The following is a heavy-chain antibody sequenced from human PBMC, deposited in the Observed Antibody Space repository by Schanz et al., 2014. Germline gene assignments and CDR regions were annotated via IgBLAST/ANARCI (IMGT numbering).Heavy chain of an antibody. D-gene: IGHD6-19*01. CDR2: IYSGGST. CDR3: AKCIGWYGRCAFDI. Sequence: EVQLVESGGGLVQPGESLRVSCAASGFTFTTYRMDWVRQAPGKGLEWVAVIYSGGSTFYTDSVKGRFTISRDNSKNTLYLQMNSLIAEDTAVYYCAKCIGWYGRCAFDIWGQGTMVTVSS. J-gene: IGHJ3*02. CDR1: GFTFTTYR. V-gene: IGHV3-66*01.